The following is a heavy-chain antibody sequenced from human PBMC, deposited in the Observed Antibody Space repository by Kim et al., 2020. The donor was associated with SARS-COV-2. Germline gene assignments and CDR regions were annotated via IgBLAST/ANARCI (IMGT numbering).Heavy chain of an antibody. Sequence: SETLSLTCTVSGGSISSSSYYWGWIRQPPGKGLEWIGSIYYSGSTYYNPSLKSRVTISVDTSKNQFSLKLSSVTAADTAVYYCAHGYYLFVDINWFDPWGQGTLVTVSS. CDR1: GGSISSSSYY. V-gene: IGHV4-39*01. J-gene: IGHJ5*02. CDR2: IYYSGST. CDR3: AHGYYLFVDINWFDP. D-gene: IGHD3-3*01.